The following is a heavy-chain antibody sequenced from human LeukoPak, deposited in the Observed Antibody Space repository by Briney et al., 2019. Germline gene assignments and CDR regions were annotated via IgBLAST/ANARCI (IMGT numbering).Heavy chain of an antibody. CDR1: GDSIIGYY. Sequence: PSETLSLTCTVSGDSIIGYYWSWIRQSPGKRLEWIGYIYNTVDTTYNPSLERRVTISLDMSNKQFSLRLSSVTAADTAVYYCARRRYYDSTGYNPSYYFDYWGQGILVTVSS. V-gene: IGHV4-59*01. D-gene: IGHD3-22*01. J-gene: IGHJ4*01. CDR3: ARRRYYDSTGYNPSYYFDY. CDR2: IYNTVDT.